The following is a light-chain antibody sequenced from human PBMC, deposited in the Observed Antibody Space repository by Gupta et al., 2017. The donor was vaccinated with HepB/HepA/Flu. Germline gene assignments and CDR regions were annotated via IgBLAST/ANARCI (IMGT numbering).Light chain of an antibody. CDR1: QSVINNY. Sequence: EIVLTQSPGTLSLSPGERATLSCRASQSVINNYLAWYQQKPGQAPRLLMYGASSRATGIPDFALNISRLEPDDLAVYYCQQYGSSLRAFGPGTKVELK. CDR3: QQYGSSLRA. V-gene: IGKV3-20*01. J-gene: IGKJ1*01. CDR2: GAS.